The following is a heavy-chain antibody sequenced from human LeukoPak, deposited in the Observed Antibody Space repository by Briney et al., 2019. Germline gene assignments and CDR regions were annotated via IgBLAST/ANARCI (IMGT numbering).Heavy chain of an antibody. D-gene: IGHD2-15*01. J-gene: IGHJ4*02. CDR3: ARSVVVAARAPYFDY. CDR2: ISYDGSNE. Sequence: GRSLRLSCAASGFTFSSYAMHWVRQAPGKGLEWVAVISYDGSNEYYADSVKGRFTISRDNSKNTLYLQMNSLRAEDTAVYYCARSVVVAARAPYFDYWGQGTLVTVSS. CDR1: GFTFSSYA. V-gene: IGHV3-30*04.